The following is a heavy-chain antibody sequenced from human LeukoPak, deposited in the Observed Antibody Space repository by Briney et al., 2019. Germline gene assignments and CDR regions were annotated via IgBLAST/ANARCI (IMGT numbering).Heavy chain of an antibody. Sequence: GGSLRLSCAASGFTFSSYAMSWVRQAPGKGLEWVSASGSGGSTYYVDSVKGRFTISRDSSKNTLFLHMNTLRAEDTAIYYCAKDRTVGASYWYFDLWGRGTLVTVSS. V-gene: IGHV3-23*01. D-gene: IGHD1-26*01. CDR1: GFTFSSYA. J-gene: IGHJ2*01. CDR2: SGSGGST. CDR3: AKDRTVGASYWYFDL.